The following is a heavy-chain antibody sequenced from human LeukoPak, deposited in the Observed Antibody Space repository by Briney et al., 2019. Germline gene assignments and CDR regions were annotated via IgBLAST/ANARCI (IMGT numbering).Heavy chain of an antibody. J-gene: IGHJ6*02. CDR1: GYTFTSYD. V-gene: IGHV1-8*01. CDR3: ARNFKAYYDILSLSYGMDV. D-gene: IGHD3-9*01. Sequence: ASVKVSCKASGYTFTSYDINWVRQATGQGLEWMGWRNPNSGNTGYAQKFQGRVTMTRHTSISTAYMELSSLRSEDTAVYYCARNFKAYYDILSLSYGMDVWGQGTTVTVSS. CDR2: RNPNSGNT.